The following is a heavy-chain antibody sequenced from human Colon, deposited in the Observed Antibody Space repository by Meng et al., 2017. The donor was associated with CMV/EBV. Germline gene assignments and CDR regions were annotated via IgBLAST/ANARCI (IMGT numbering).Heavy chain of an antibody. CDR2: INPNSGGT. Sequence: QLQLVQAGAGVKKPGASVKVPCKASGYTFTGYYMHWVRQAPGQGLEWMGWINPNSGGTNYAQKFQGRVTMTRDTSISTAYMELSRLRSDDTAVYYCATVSSGYYLYFQHWGQGTLVTVSS. CDR3: ATVSSGYYLYFQH. V-gene: IGHV1-2*02. J-gene: IGHJ1*01. CDR1: GYTFTGYY. D-gene: IGHD3-22*01.